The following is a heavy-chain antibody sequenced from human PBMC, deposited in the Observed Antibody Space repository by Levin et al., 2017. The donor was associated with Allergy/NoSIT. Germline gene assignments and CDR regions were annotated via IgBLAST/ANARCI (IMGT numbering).Heavy chain of an antibody. V-gene: IGHV3-30*18. Sequence: QTGGSLRLSCQGFGFAFELYGMHWVRQAPGKGLEWVAFISNDGSNWRYVDFVEGRFTVSRDNSDDTLYLQMDSLRLDDTAVYFCAKDLLNEYDSSGCLDSWGQGTLVTVSS. J-gene: IGHJ4*02. D-gene: IGHD3-22*01. CDR3: AKDLLNEYDSSGCLDS. CDR1: GFAFELYG. CDR2: ISNDGSNW.